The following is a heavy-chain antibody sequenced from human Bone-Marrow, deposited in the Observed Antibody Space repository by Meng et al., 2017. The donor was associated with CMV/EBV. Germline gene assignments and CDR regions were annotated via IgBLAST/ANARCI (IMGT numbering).Heavy chain of an antibody. Sequence: GSLRLSCAVSGASSSKDYWNWIRQTPGKGLEWIGEINHSGSTDYNPSLRGRLTISVDMSKSQFSLNLTSVTAADTAVYYCARRRSIHTFYFFGMDVWGQGTTVTVSS. CDR2: INHSGST. CDR1: GASSSKDY. V-gene: IGHV4-34*01. CDR3: ARRRSIHTFYFFGMDV. J-gene: IGHJ6*02.